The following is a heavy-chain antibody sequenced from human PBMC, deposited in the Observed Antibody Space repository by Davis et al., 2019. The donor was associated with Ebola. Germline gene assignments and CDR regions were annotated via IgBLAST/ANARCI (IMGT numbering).Heavy chain of an antibody. CDR2: IYIGGNT. D-gene: IGHD6-19*01. V-gene: IGHV3-53*01. CDR3: AKDTSNVWFDV. CDR1: GVTVSSNY. J-gene: IGHJ3*01. Sequence: GESLKISCAASGVTVSSNYMSWVRQAPGKGLEWVSVIYIGGNTYYADSVKGRFTISRDISKNTVYLQMNSLRAEDTAIYYCAKDTSNVWFDVWGQGTMVAVSS.